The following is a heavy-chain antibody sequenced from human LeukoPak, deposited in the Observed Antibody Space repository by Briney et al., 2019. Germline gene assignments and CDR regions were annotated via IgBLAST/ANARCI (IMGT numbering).Heavy chain of an antibody. V-gene: IGHV3-43*02. CDR1: GFTFDDYA. CDR2: ISGDGGST. Sequence: GGSLRLSCAASGFTFDDYAMRWVRQAPGKGLEWVSHISGDGGSTYYADSVKGRFTISRDNSKNSLYLQMNSLRTEDTALYYCAKDMVRYYYYYYMDVWGKGTTVTVSS. CDR3: AKDMVRYYYYYYMDV. J-gene: IGHJ6*03.